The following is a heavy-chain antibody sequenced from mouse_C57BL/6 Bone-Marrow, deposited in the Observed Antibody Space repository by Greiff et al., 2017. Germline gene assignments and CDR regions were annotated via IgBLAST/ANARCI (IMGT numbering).Heavy chain of an antibody. CDR2: FYPGSGSI. CDR1: GYTFTEYT. Sequence: VQLQQSGAELVKPGASVKLSCKASGYTFTEYTIHWVKQRSGQGLEWIGWFYPGSGSIKYNEKFKDKATLTADKSSSTVYMELSRLTSEDSAVXFCARHEDPPYDYDRAWFAYWGQGTLVTVSA. V-gene: IGHV1-62-2*01. D-gene: IGHD2-4*01. J-gene: IGHJ3*01. CDR3: ARHEDPPYDYDRAWFAY.